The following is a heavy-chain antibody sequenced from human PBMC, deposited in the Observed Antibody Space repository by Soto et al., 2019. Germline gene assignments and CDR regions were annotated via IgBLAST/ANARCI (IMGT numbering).Heavy chain of an antibody. CDR2: IRQDGSEK. CDR3: ARQWGRDLLGAALDY. CDR1: GFTFDNYY. D-gene: IGHD6-19*01. V-gene: IGHV3-7*03. J-gene: IGHJ4*02. Sequence: GGSLRLSCEASGFTFDNYYMSWVRQAPGKGLEWVANIRQDGSEKYYVDSVKGRFTIARDNAKNSLSLEMNSLRAEDTAVYYCARQWGRDLLGAALDYWGQGTLVTVSS.